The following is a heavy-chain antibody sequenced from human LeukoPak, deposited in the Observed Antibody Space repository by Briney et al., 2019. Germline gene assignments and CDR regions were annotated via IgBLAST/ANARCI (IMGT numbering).Heavy chain of an antibody. J-gene: IGHJ6*03. CDR2: INPNSGGT. CDR3: ARGGDIVLMVYGFPYMDV. D-gene: IGHD2-8*01. V-gene: IGHV1-2*02. CDR1: GYTFTGYY. Sequence: GASVKVSCKASGYTFTGYYMHWVRQAPGQGLEWMGWINPNSGGTNYAQKFQGRVTMTRDTSISTAYMELSRLRSDDTDVYYCARGGDIVLMVYGFPYMDVWGKGTTVTVSS.